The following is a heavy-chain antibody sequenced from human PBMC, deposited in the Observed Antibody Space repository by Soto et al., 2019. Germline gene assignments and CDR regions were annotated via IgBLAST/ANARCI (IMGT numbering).Heavy chain of an antibody. CDR1: GYTFTIYG. CDR3: SRVDYYDIIGYYVY. J-gene: IGHJ4*02. CDR2: ISGYNGNT. Sequence: QVQLVQSGAEVKKPGASVKVSCKASGYTFTIYGISWVRQAPGQGLEWMGWISGYNGNTDYAQNLQDRVTLTTDAYTSSVYMELRSLRSDDTAVYYCSRVDYYDIIGYYVYWGQGTLITVSS. D-gene: IGHD3-22*01. V-gene: IGHV1-18*04.